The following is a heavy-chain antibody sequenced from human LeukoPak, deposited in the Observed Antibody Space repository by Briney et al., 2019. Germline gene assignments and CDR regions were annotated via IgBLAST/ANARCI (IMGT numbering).Heavy chain of an antibody. D-gene: IGHD3-10*01. Sequence: SQTLSLTCTVSGGSISSGSYYWRWIRQPAGKGLEWIGRIYTSGSTNYNPSLKSRVTISVDTSKNQFSLKLSSVTAADTAVYYCARKYYLDVWGQGTTVTVSS. CDR3: ARKYYLDV. J-gene: IGHJ6*02. CDR2: IYTSGST. CDR1: GGSISSGSYY. V-gene: IGHV4-61*02.